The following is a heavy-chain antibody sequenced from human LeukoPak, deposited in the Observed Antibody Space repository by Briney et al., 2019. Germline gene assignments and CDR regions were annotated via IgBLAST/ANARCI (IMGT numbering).Heavy chain of an antibody. CDR1: GFTFSSYA. D-gene: IGHD2-2*01. CDR2: ISGSGGST. CDR3: ASLNCSSTSCQTRYYYYYMDV. J-gene: IGHJ6*03. Sequence: PGGSLRLSCAASGFTFSSYAMSWVRQAPGKGLEWVSAISGSGGSTYYADSVKGRFTISRDNSKNTLYLQMNSLRAEDTAVYYCASLNCSSTSCQTRYYYYYMDVWGKGTTVTISS. V-gene: IGHV3-23*01.